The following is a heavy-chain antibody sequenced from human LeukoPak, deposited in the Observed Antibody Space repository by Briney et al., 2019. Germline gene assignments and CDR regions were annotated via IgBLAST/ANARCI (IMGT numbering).Heavy chain of an antibody. CDR3: AKLDYRAYYYYYMDV. CDR2: IYYSGST. D-gene: IGHD4/OR15-4a*01. CDR1: GGSISSYY. J-gene: IGHJ6*03. V-gene: IGHV4-59*01. Sequence: PSATLSLTCTVSGGSISSYYWSWIRQPPGKGLEWIGYIYYSGSTNYNPSLKSRVTISVDTSKNQFSLKLSSVTAADTAVYYCAKLDYRAYYYYYMDVWGKGTTVTVSS.